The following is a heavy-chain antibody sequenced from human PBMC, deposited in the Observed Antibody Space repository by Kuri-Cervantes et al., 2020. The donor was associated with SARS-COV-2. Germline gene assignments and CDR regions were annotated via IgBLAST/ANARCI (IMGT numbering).Heavy chain of an antibody. D-gene: IGHD5-24*01. CDR3: ARDLKESKGMDFDY. V-gene: IGHV4-39*02. Sequence: ESLKISCTVSGGSISSSSYYWGWIRQPPGKGLEWIGSIYYSGSTYYNPSLKSRVTISVDTSKNQFSLKLSSVTAADTAVYYCARDLKESKGMDFDYWGQGTLVTVSS. CDR1: GGSISSSSYY. J-gene: IGHJ4*02. CDR2: IYYSGST.